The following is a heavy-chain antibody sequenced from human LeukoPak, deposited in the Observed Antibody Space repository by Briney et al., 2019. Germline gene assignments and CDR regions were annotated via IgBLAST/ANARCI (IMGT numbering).Heavy chain of an antibody. Sequence: ASVKVSCKASGYTFTSYGISWVRQAPGQGLEWMGWISAYNGNTNYAQKLQGRVTMTTDTSTSTAYMELRSLRSDDTAVYYCARTIITMIVVVPGDYFDYWGQGTLVTVSS. CDR2: ISAYNGNT. V-gene: IGHV1-18*01. D-gene: IGHD3-22*01. J-gene: IGHJ4*02. CDR3: ARTIITMIVVVPGDYFDY. CDR1: GYTFTSYG.